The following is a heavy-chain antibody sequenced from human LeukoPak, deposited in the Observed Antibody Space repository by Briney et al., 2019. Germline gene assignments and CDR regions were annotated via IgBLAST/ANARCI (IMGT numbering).Heavy chain of an antibody. V-gene: IGHV3-48*02. J-gene: IGHJ1*01. CDR1: GFTFSSYA. Sequence: PGGSLRLSCAASGFTFSSYAMSWVRQAPGKGLEWVSYISSSSSTIYYADSVKGRFTISRDNAKNSLYLQMNSLRDEDTAVYYCARGDISGWFSVIPPAEYFQHWGQGTLVTVSS. CDR2: ISSSSSTI. CDR3: ARGDISGWFSVIPPAEYFQH. D-gene: IGHD6-19*01.